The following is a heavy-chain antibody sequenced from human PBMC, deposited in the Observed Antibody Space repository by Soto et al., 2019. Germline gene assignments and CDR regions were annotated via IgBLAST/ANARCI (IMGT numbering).Heavy chain of an antibody. CDR3: ARDRLYVGRGYSYCLGYYYGMDV. J-gene: IGHJ6*02. Sequence: SVKVSCKASGGTFSSYAISWVRQAPGQGLEWMGGIIPIFGTANYAQKFQGRVTITADESTSTAYMELSSLRSEDTAVYYCARDRLYVGRGYSYCLGYYYGMDVWGQGTSVTVSS. D-gene: IGHD5-18*01. V-gene: IGHV1-69*13. CDR1: GGTFSSYA. CDR2: IIPIFGTA.